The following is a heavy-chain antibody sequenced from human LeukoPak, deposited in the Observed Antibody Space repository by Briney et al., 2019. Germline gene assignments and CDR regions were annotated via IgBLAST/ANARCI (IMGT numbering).Heavy chain of an antibody. D-gene: IGHD3-3*01. CDR1: GFTFSDYY. CDR3: ARGLYDFWSGYPYYYYYGMDV. Sequence: GGSLRLSCAASGFTFSDYYMSWIRQAPGKGLEWVSYISSSGSTTYYADSVKGRFTISRDNAKNSLYLQMNSLRAEDTAVYYCARGLYDFWSGYPYYYYYGMDVWGQGTTVTVSS. CDR2: ISSSGSTT. V-gene: IGHV3-11*01. J-gene: IGHJ6*02.